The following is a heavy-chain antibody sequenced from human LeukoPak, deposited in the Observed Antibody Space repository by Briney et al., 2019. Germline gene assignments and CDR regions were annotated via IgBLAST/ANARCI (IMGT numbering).Heavy chain of an antibody. V-gene: IGHV3-21*01. D-gene: IGHD5-24*01. Sequence: GGSLRLSCAASGFTFNSYSMYWVRQAPGKGLEWVSSISSSSSHMFYADSVKGRFSISRDNANNALYLQMNSLRAVDTAVYYCATVVDGYNLSWGQGTLVTVSS. CDR3: ATVVDGYNLS. CDR2: ISSSSSHM. J-gene: IGHJ1*01. CDR1: GFTFNSYS.